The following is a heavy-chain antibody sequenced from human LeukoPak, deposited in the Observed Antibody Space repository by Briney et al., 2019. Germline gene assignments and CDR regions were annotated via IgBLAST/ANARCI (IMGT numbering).Heavy chain of an antibody. CDR3: AKAIHSSSSGVVDY. J-gene: IGHJ4*02. D-gene: IGHD6-6*01. CDR1: GFIFSNYA. V-gene: IGHV3-30*02. Sequence: PGVSLRLSCAASGFIFSNYAMHWVRQAPGKGLEWVTFIRYDGSNKYYAESVKGRFTISRDNSKNTLYLQMNSLRAEDTAVYYCAKAIHSSSSGVVDYWGQGTLVTVSS. CDR2: IRYDGSNK.